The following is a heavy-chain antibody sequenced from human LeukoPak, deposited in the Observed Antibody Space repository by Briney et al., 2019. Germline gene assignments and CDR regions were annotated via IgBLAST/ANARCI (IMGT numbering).Heavy chain of an antibody. D-gene: IGHD2-2*01. V-gene: IGHV4-59*02. J-gene: IGHJ4*02. CDR3: ARDLRGTSCYDY. Sequence: PSETLSLTCTVSGGSVSDYYWSWIRQPPGKGLEWIGYIYYSGSTNYNPPLKSRVTISVDTSKNQFSLKLSSVTAADTAVYYCARDLRGTSCYDYWGQGTLVTVAS. CDR1: GGSVSDYY. CDR2: IYYSGST.